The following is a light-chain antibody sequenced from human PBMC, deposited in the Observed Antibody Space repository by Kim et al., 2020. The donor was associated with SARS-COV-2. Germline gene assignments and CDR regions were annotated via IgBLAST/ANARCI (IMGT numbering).Light chain of an antibody. CDR2: RAS. CDR3: QQFYRSSHT. CDR1: QCVFYSSSNEHF. Sequence: DIVMTQSPDSLAVSLGERATINWKSSQCVFYSSSNEHFLAWYQQKEGQPPKLLIYRASTRASGVPDRFSGSGSGTDFTLSISSLQAEDVAVDYGQQFYRSSHTFGGETNLDIK. V-gene: IGKV4-1*01. J-gene: IGKJ4*01.